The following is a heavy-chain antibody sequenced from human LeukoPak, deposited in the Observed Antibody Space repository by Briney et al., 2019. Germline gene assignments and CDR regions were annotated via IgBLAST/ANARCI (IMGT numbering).Heavy chain of an antibody. CDR1: GFTVSSNY. D-gene: IGHD3-22*01. CDR3: ARYYDSSGYTQGAFDI. CDR2: FYRGIST. Sequence: SGGSLRLSCAASGFTVSSNYMSWVRQAPGKGLEWVSSFYRGISTYYADSVKGRFTTSRDHSKNTVYLQMDSLRLEDTAVYYCARYYDSSGYTQGAFDIWGQGTMVTVS. V-gene: IGHV3-66*02. J-gene: IGHJ3*02.